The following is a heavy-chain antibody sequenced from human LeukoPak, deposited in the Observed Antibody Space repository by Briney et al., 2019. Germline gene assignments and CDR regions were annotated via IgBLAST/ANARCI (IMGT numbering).Heavy chain of an antibody. CDR3: AKDGGDYGGH. CDR2: ISGSGGST. J-gene: IGHJ4*02. Sequence: GGSLRLTCAASGFTFCSYAMSWVRQAPGKGLGGVSAISGSGGSTYYADSVKGRFTISRDNSKNTLFLQMNSLRAEDTAVYYCAKDGGDYGGHWGQGTRVTVSS. CDR1: GFTFCSYA. V-gene: IGHV3-23*01. D-gene: IGHD4/OR15-4a*01.